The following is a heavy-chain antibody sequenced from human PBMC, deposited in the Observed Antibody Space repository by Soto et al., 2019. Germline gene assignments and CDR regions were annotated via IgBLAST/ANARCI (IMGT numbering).Heavy chain of an antibody. CDR1: GGSISSGDYY. J-gene: IGHJ5*02. Sequence: SETLSLTCTVSGGSISSGDYYWSWIRQPPGKGLEWIGYIYYSGSTYYNPSLKSRVTISVDTSKNQFSLKLSSVTAADTVVYYCARSNCGGDCYEYWFDPWGQGTLVTV. D-gene: IGHD2-21*02. CDR3: ARSNCGGDCYEYWFDP. V-gene: IGHV4-30-4*01. CDR2: IYYSGST.